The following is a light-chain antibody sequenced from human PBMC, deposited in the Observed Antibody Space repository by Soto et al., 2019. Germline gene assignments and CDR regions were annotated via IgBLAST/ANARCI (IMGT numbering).Light chain of an antibody. CDR2: GAS. CDR1: QSVSNNY. Sequence: EIVWTQSPGTLSLSPGERATLSCRASQSVSNNYLAWYQQKPGQAPRLLIYGASNCATVIPDRFTGSGSGTYFTLTISSLEPEDFAVYYCQQYGISSLTFGGGAKWEIK. J-gene: IGKJ4*01. V-gene: IGKV3-20*01. CDR3: QQYGISSLT.